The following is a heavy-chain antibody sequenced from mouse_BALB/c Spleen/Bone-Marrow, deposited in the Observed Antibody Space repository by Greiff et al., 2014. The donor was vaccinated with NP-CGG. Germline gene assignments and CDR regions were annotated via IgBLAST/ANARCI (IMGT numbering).Heavy chain of an antibody. CDR2: INPNIGGT. CDR3: TRSGYGDY. Sequence: VQLQQSXPELVKPGASVKISCKTSGYTFTDYTMHWVKQSHGKSLEWIGHINPNIGGTNYNQKFKGKATLTLDKSSRTAYMELRSLTSEDSAVYYCTRSGYGDYWGQGTTLTVSS. J-gene: IGHJ2*01. CDR1: GYTFTDYT. V-gene: IGHV1-18*01. D-gene: IGHD3-1*01.